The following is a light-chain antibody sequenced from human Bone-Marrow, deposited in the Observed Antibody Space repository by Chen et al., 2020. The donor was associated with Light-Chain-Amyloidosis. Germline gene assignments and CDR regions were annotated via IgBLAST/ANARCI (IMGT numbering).Light chain of an antibody. V-gene: IGLV1-44*01. CDR2: DTN. Sequence: QSVLTQPPSASGTPGQRVTISCSGGRSNVGANGVNWYQQLPGAAPKLLIFDTNRRPSGVPGRFSGAKSGTSASLAISDLQSEDEAHYYCAPWDDRLNGWVFGGGTRLTVL. CDR3: APWDDRLNGWV. J-gene: IGLJ3*02. CDR1: RSNVGANG.